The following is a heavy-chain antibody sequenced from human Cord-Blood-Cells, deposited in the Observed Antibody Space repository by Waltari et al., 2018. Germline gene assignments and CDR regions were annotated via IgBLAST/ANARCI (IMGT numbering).Heavy chain of an antibody. Sequence: QVQLVESGGGVVQPGRSLRLSCAASGFTFSSYAMPLVRQAPGKGLEWVAVISYDGSNKYYADSVKGRFTISRDNSKNTLYLQMNSLRAEDTAVYYCATPSSSWYYFDYWGQGTLVTVSS. V-gene: IGHV3-30*04. D-gene: IGHD6-13*01. J-gene: IGHJ4*02. CDR2: ISYDGSNK. CDR3: ATPSSSWYYFDY. CDR1: GFTFSSYA.